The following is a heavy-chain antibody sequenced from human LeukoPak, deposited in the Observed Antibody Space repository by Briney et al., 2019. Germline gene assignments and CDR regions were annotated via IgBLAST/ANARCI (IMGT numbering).Heavy chain of an antibody. D-gene: IGHD3-22*01. V-gene: IGHV4-39*07. CDR1: GGSISSSSYY. J-gene: IGHJ4*02. Sequence: SETLSLTCTVSGGSISSSSYYWGWIRQPPGKGLEWIGSIYYSGSTYYNPSLKSRVTISVDTSKNQFSLKLNSVTAADTAVYYCARDRIWGSGYDYWGQGTLVTVSS. CDR3: ARDRIWGSGYDY. CDR2: IYYSGST.